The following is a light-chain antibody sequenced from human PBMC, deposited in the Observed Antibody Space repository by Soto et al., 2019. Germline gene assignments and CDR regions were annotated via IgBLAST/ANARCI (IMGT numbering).Light chain of an antibody. CDR2: GAS. CDR1: QSVSSSY. V-gene: IGKV3-20*01. CDR3: QQYGSSPIT. Sequence: EIVLTQSPGTMSLSPGERATLSCRASQSVSSSYVAWYQQKPGQDPRLRIDGASSRATGIPDRCSGSGSGTDCTLTISRLEPEDFAVYYCQQYGSSPITFGQGTRLEIK. J-gene: IGKJ5*01.